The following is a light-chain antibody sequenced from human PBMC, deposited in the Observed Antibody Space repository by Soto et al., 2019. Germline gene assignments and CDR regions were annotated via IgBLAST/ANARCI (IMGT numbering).Light chain of an antibody. CDR2: AAS. Sequence: IQMTQSPSTLSASVGDRVTITCRASQGIRSALGWYQQKPGKVPKLLIYAASTLQSGVPSRFSGSGFGTDFTLTINSLQPEDFATYYCLLDYAYFWAFGQGTKGDIK. V-gene: IGKV1-6*01. CDR3: LLDYAYFWA. CDR1: QGIRSA. J-gene: IGKJ1*01.